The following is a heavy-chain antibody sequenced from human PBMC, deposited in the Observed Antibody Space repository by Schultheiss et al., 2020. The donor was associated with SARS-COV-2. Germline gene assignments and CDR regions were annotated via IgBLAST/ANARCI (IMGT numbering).Heavy chain of an antibody. D-gene: IGHD3-10*01. CDR3: AVGFGGVWAAFDI. Sequence: SETLSLTCAVYGGSFSGYYWSWIRQPPGKGLEWIGEINHSGSTYYNPSLKSRVTISVDTSKNQFSLKLSSVTAADTAVYYCAVGFGGVWAAFDIWGQGTTVTVS. J-gene: IGHJ3*02. CDR2: INHSGST. V-gene: IGHV4-34*01. CDR1: GGSFSGYY.